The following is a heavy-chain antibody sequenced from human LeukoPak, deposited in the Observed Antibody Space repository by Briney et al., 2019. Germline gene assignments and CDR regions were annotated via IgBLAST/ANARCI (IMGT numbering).Heavy chain of an antibody. CDR2: IIPIFGTA. CDR3: ARVRNSRLHYYYGMDV. Sequence: ASVTVSCRASGGTFSSYAISWVRQAPGQGLEWMGGIIPIFGTANYAQKFQGRVTITADESTSTAYMELSSLRSEDTAVYYCARVRNSRLHYYYGMDVWGQGTTVTVSS. D-gene: IGHD2/OR15-2a*01. CDR1: GGTFSSYA. V-gene: IGHV1-69*13. J-gene: IGHJ6*02.